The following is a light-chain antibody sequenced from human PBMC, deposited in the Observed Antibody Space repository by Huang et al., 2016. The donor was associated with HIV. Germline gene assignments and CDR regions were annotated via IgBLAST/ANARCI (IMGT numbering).Light chain of an antibody. CDR3: MQGLQTPPT. J-gene: IGKJ2*01. Sequence: EIVVTQSPLSLTVTPGQPASISCRSSQNLLHSEVHKLLDWYLQKPGQSPLLLHFISSNRAPGVYDIFSGSGSGTAFTLEISRVEAEYFGVYYCMQGLQTPPTFGQGTKLEI. CDR1: QNLLHSEVHKL. V-gene: IGKV2-28*01. CDR2: ISS.